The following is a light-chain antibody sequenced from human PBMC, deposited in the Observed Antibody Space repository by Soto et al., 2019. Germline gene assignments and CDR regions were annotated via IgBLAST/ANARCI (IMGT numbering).Light chain of an antibody. Sequence: VLTQPASGSGSPGQSITISCTGTSSDVGGYNYVSWYQQHPGKAPKLMIYDVSNRPSGVSNRFSGSKSGNTASLTISGLQAEDEADYYCSSYTSSSSSYVFGNGTKVTVL. CDR1: SSDVGGYNY. J-gene: IGLJ1*01. CDR3: SSYTSSSSSYV. V-gene: IGLV2-14*01. CDR2: DVS.